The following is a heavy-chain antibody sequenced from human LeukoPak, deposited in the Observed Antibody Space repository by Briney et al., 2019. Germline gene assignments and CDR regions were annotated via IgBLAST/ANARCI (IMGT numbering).Heavy chain of an antibody. CDR3: AKVAGSRYFDI. V-gene: IGHV4-4*07. CDR2: FYTSGST. D-gene: IGHD6-19*01. Sequence: PSETLSLTCTVSGGSVSTYYWSWIRQPAGKGLEWIGRFYTSGSTSYNPSLKSRVSMSVDTSKNQFSLNLTSVTAADTAVYYCAKVAGSRYFDIWGRGTLVTVFS. J-gene: IGHJ2*01. CDR1: GGSVSTYY.